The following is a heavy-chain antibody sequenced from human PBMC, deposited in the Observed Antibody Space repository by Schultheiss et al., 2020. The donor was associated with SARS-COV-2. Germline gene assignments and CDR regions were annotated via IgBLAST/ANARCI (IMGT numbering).Heavy chain of an antibody. D-gene: IGHD3-16*01. CDR3: GAEGGFDY. CDR2: IYYSGST. J-gene: IGHJ4*02. Sequence: SETLSLTCTVFGGSISSYYWSWIRQPPGKGLEWIGYIYYSGSTNYNPSLKSRVTISVDTSKNQFSLKLSSVTAADTAVYYCGAEGGFDYWGQGTLVTVSS. V-gene: IGHV4-59*08. CDR1: GGSISSYY.